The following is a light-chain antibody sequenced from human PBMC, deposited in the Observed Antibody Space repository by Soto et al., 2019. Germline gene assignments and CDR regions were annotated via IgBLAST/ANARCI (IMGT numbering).Light chain of an antibody. CDR1: QSISSW. V-gene: IGKV1-5*03. CDR2: KAS. J-gene: IGKJ1*01. CDR3: QHYNSYSEA. Sequence: DIQMTQCPSSVSASLGERFTITCRASQSISSWLAWYQQKPGKAPKXMIYKASTLKSGVPSRFSGSRSGTEFTLTISSLQPDDVATYYCQHYNSYSEAFRQGTKVDIK.